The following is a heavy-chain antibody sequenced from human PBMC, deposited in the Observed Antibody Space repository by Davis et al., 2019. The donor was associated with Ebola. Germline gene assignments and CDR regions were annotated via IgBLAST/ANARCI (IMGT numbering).Heavy chain of an antibody. V-gene: IGHV1-8*01. Sequence: ASVKVSCKASGYTFTSYDINWVRQATGQGLEWMGWMNPNSGNTGYAQKFQGRVTMTRNTSISTAYMELSSLRSEDTAVYYCARMSSRALPLDYWGQGTLVTVSS. CDR3: ARMSSRALPLDY. CDR2: MNPNSGNT. J-gene: IGHJ4*02. CDR1: GYTFTSYD.